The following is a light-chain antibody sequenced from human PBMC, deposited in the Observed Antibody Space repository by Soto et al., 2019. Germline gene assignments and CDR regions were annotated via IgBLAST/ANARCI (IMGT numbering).Light chain of an antibody. V-gene: IGLV2-14*01. Sequence: VLAQSASVSGSPGQSITISCTGTSSDVGNYNYVSWYQQHPGEVPKLIIFNVNNRPSGVSNRFSGSKSGNTASLTISGLQAEDEADYYCSSFTSSTTYVFGTGTKVTVL. J-gene: IGLJ1*01. CDR3: SSFTSSTTYV. CDR1: SSDVGNYNY. CDR2: NVN.